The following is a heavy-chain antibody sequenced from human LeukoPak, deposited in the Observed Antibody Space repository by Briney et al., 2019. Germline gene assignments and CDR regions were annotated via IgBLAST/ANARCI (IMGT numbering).Heavy chain of an antibody. V-gene: IGHV1-18*04. CDR2: VSTYNGTT. CDR3: ARDVDTATDQINDY. Sequence: ASVKVSCKASGYTFTSHGISWVRQAPGQGLEWMGWVSTYNGTTNYVPKYQGRVTMTTDTSTSTAYMELRSLRSDDTAVYYCARDVDTATDQINDYWGQGTLVTVSS. CDR1: GYTFTSHG. J-gene: IGHJ4*02. D-gene: IGHD5-18*01.